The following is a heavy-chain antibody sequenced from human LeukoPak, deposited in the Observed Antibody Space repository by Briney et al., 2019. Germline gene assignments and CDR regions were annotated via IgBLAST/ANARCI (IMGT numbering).Heavy chain of an antibody. J-gene: IGHJ6*02. CDR2: IDWDDDK. CDR3: ARIWYYYDSSGSRYYYGMDV. CDR1: GFSLSTSGMC. V-gene: IGHV2-70*11. D-gene: IGHD3-22*01. Sequence: SGPALVKPTQTLTLTCTFSGFSLSTSGMCVSWIRQPPGKALEWLARIDWDDDKYYSTSLKTRLTISKDTSKNQVVPTMTNMDPVDTATYYCARIWYYYDSSGSRYYYGMDVWGQGTTVTVSS.